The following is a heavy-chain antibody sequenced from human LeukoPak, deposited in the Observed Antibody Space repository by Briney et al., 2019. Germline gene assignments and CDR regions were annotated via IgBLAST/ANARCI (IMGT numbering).Heavy chain of an antibody. CDR1: GFTFSSYA. Sequence: GGSLRLSCAASGFTFSSYAMHWVRQAPGKGLEWVAVISYDGSNKYYADSVKGRFTISRDNSKNTLYLQMNSLRAEDTAVYYCAKDSPRRIAARRGDFDYWGQGTLVTVSS. CDR2: ISYDGSNK. J-gene: IGHJ4*02. CDR3: AKDSPRRIAARRGDFDY. V-gene: IGHV3-30-3*01. D-gene: IGHD6-6*01.